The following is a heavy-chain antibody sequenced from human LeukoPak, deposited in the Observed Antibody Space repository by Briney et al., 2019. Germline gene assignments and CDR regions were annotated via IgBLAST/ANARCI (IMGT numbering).Heavy chain of an antibody. J-gene: IGHJ5*02. CDR1: GDSVSSNSAA. D-gene: IGHD3-10*01. CDR3: ASGVLLWFGELLSWFDP. V-gene: IGHV6-1*01. Sequence: SQTLSLTCAISGDSVSSNSAAWNWIRQSPSRGLEWLGRTYYRSKWYNDYAVSVKSRITINPDTSKNQFSLQLSSVTAADTAVYYCASGVLLWFGELLSWFDPWGQGTLVTVSS. CDR2: TYYRSKWYN.